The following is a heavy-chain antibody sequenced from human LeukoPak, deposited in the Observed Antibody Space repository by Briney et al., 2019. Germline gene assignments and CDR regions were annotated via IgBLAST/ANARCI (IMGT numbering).Heavy chain of an antibody. CDR3: AKVEGLNGDDPFDI. Sequence: PSETLSLTCTVSGGSISSSSYYWGWIRQPPGKGLEWIGSIYYSGSTYYNPSLKSRVTISVDTSKNQFSLKLSSVTAADTAIYYCAKVEGLNGDDPFDIWGQGTMVTVSS. V-gene: IGHV4-39*01. CDR1: GGSISSSSYY. CDR2: IYYSGST. D-gene: IGHD5-24*01. J-gene: IGHJ3*02.